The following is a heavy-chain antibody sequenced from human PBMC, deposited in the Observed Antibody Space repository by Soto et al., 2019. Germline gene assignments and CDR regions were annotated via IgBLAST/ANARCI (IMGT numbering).Heavy chain of an antibody. CDR3: TSLYDSSGYYLGPDAFDI. CDR2: IRSKANSYAT. V-gene: IGHV3-73*02. D-gene: IGHD3-22*01. J-gene: IGHJ3*02. Sequence: EVQLVESGGGLVQPGGSLKLSCAASGFTFSGSAMHWFRQASGKGLEWVGRIRSKANSYATAYAASVKGRFTISRDDSKNTAYLQMNSLKTEDTAVYYCTSLYDSSGYYLGPDAFDIWGQGTMVTVSS. CDR1: GFTFSGSA.